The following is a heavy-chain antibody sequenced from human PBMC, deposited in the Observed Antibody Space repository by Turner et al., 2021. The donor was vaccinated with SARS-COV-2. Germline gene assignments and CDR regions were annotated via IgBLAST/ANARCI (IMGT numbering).Heavy chain of an antibody. J-gene: IGHJ4*02. CDR2: IDASGNV. CDR1: GYTFSGSA. CDR3: AKENEMAIPEYYFDY. V-gene: IGHV3-23*01. Sequence: EVQLLESGGGLVQPGGSLRLSCAASGYTFSGSAMSWVRQAPGKGLEWVSVIDASGNVYYADSVKGRFTISRDNSRNTLYLQMNSLRAEDTAIYYCAKENEMAIPEYYFDYWGQGTLVTVSS. D-gene: IGHD2-21*01.